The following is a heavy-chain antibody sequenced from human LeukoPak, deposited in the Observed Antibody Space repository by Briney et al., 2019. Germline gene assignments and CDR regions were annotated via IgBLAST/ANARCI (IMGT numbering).Heavy chain of an antibody. CDR3: ASSWTDTENWFDP. CDR1: GYTFTGYY. J-gene: IGHJ5*02. Sequence: GASVKVSCKASGYTFTGYYMHWVRQAPGQGLEWMGWINPNSGGTNYAQKFQGRVTMTRDTSISTAYMELSRLRSDDTAVYYCASSWTDTENWFDPWGQGTLVTVSS. CDR2: INPNSGGT. D-gene: IGHD3/OR15-3a*01. V-gene: IGHV1-2*02.